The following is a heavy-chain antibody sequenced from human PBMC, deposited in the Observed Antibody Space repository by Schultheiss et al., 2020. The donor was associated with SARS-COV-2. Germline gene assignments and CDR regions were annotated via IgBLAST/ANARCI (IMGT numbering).Heavy chain of an antibody. CDR1: GYTFIDFY. CDR3: ARDRVWGSYRYFDY. D-gene: IGHD3-16*02. J-gene: IGHJ4*02. V-gene: IGHV1-46*01. Sequence: ASVKVSCKASGYTFIDFYIHWVRQAPGQGLEWMGIINPSGGSTSYAQKFQGRVTMTRDTSTSTAYMELSRLRSDDTAVYYCARDRVWGSYRYFDYWGQGTLVTVSS. CDR2: INPSGGST.